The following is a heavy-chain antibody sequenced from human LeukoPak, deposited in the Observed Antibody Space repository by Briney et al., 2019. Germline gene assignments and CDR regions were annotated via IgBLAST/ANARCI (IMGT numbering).Heavy chain of an antibody. V-gene: IGHV3-74*01. CDR1: GFTFSSYW. Sequence: GGSLRLSCAASGFTFSSYWMHWVRQAPGKGLVWVSRINSDGSRTSYADSVKGRFTISRDNAKNTLYLQMNSLRAEDTAVYYCARETGVRGVSWFDPWGQGTLVTVSS. J-gene: IGHJ5*02. D-gene: IGHD3-10*01. CDR3: ARETGVRGVSWFDP. CDR2: INSDGSRT.